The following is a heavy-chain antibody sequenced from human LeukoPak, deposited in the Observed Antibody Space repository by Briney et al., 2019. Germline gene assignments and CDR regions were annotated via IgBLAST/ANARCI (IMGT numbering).Heavy chain of an antibody. CDR3: ATYKSGSSPYFDY. Sequence: GESLKISCKGSGYSFTSYWIGWVRQMPGEGLEWMGIIYPGDSDTRYSPSFQGQVTISADKSISTAYLQWSSLKASDTAMYYCATYKSGSSPYFDYWGQGTLVTVSS. CDR2: IYPGDSDT. V-gene: IGHV5-51*01. J-gene: IGHJ4*02. D-gene: IGHD1-26*01. CDR1: GYSFTSYW.